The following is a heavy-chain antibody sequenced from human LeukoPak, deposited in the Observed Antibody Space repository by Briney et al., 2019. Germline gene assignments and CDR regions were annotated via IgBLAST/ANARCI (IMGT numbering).Heavy chain of an antibody. Sequence: KPSETLSLTCTVSGGSISSSSYYWGWIRQPPGKGLEWIGSIYYSGSTYYNPSLKSRVTISVDTSKNQFSLKLSSVTAADTAVYYCARLEGIAATMGDWGQGTLVTVSS. D-gene: IGHD5-12*01. CDR1: GGSISSSSYY. V-gene: IGHV4-39*07. CDR3: ARLEGIAATMGD. CDR2: IYYSGST. J-gene: IGHJ4*02.